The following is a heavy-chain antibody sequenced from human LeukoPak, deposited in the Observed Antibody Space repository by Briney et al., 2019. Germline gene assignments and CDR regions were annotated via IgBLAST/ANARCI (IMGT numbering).Heavy chain of an antibody. J-gene: IGHJ3*02. CDR1: GVSISSYY. Sequence: ETSETLSLTCTVSGVSISSYYWSWIRQPPGKGLEWIGYIYYSGSTNYNPSLKSRVTISVDTSKNQFSLKLSSVTAADTAVYYCARSMNDAFDIWGQGTMVTVSS. V-gene: IGHV4-59*01. D-gene: IGHD6-6*01. CDR3: ARSMNDAFDI. CDR2: IYYSGST.